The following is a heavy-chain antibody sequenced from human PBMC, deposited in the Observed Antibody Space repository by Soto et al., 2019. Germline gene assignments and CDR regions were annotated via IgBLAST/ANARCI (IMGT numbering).Heavy chain of an antibody. CDR2: ISWNSGSI. Sequence: VQLVESGGGLVQPGRSLRLSCAASGFTFDDYAMHWVRQAPGKGLEWVSGISWNSGSIGYADSVKGRFTISRDNAKNSLYLQMNSLRAEDTALYYCAKGLVVVVASLIDYWGQGTLVTVSS. V-gene: IGHV3-9*01. J-gene: IGHJ4*02. CDR3: AKGLVVVVASLIDY. D-gene: IGHD2-15*01. CDR1: GFTFDDYA.